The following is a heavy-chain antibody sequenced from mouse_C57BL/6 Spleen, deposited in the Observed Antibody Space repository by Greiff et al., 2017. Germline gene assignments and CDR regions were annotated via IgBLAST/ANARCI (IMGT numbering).Heavy chain of an antibody. D-gene: IGHD4-1*01. CDR1: GYTFTDYY. Sequence: EVQLQQSGPELVKPGASVKISCKASGYTFTDYYMNWVKQSHGKSLEWIGDITPNNGGTSYNQKFKGKATLTVDKSSSTAYMELRSLTSEDFAVYYCARSNWERNYFDYWGQGTTLTVSS. CDR3: ARSNWERNYFDY. J-gene: IGHJ2*01. V-gene: IGHV1-26*01. CDR2: ITPNNGGT.